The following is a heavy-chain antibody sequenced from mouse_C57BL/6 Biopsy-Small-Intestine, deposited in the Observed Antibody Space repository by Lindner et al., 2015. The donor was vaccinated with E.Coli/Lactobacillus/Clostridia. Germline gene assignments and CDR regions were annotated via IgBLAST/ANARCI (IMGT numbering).Heavy chain of an antibody. J-gene: IGHJ3*01. V-gene: IGHV5-4*01. D-gene: IGHD2-3*01. CDR3: ARDSGGYYAY. Sequence: VQLQEVWGGLVKPGGSLKLSCAASGFTFSSYAMSWVRQTPEKRLEWVATISDGGSYTYYPDNVKGRFTISRDNAKNNLYLQMSHLKSEDTAMYYCARDSGGYYAYWGQGTLVTVSA. CDR2: ISDGGSYT. CDR1: GFTFSSYA.